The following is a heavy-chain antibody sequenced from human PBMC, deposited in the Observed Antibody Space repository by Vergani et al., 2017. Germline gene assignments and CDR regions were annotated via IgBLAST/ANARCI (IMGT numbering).Heavy chain of an antibody. J-gene: IGHJ6*03. Sequence: QVQLAESGGGRVQPGRSLRLSCAASGFSFSSHAIHWVRQAPGKGLEWVAVISNDGSKKYYADSVKGRFTISRDNSKNTLDLQMNSLRTQDTAVYYCAKADSVTSGSLQYNFYMDVWGKGTTVTVSS. V-gene: IGHV3-30*18. CDR3: AKADSVTSGSLQYNFYMDV. CDR2: ISNDGSKK. D-gene: IGHD3-10*01. CDR1: GFSFSSHA.